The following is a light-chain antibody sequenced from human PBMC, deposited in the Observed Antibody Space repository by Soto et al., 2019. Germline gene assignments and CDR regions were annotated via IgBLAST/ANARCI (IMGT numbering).Light chain of an antibody. CDR3: QQYGSSPWT. J-gene: IGKJ1*01. Sequence: EIVLTQSPGTLSLSPGERATLSCSASQSVSSSYLAWYQQKPGQAPRVLIYGASSRATGIPDRFSGSGSGTDFTLTISRLEPEDFAVYYCQQYGSSPWTFGQGTKVEIK. V-gene: IGKV3-20*01. CDR1: QSVSSSY. CDR2: GAS.